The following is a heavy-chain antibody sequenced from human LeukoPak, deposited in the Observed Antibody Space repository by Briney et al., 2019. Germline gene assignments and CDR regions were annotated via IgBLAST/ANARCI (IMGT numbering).Heavy chain of an antibody. CDR2: IWSDGGNK. CDR3: AKEVSSGSIDF. CDR1: GYTFSTYG. J-gene: IGHJ4*02. Sequence: GRSLRLSCAASGYTFSTYGMHWVRQAPGKGLEWVALIWSDGGNKYYADSVKGRFTISRDNSKNTLYLQMNSLRPDDTAVYYCAKEVSSGSIDFWGQGTLVTVSS. V-gene: IGHV3-33*06. D-gene: IGHD6-19*01.